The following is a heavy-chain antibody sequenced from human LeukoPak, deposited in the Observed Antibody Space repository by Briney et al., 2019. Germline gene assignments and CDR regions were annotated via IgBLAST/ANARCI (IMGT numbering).Heavy chain of an antibody. CDR3: ARDLYY. Sequence: PGRSLRLSCAASGFTFSSYAMHWARQAPGKGLEWVAVISYDGSNKYYADSVKGRFTISRDNSKNTLYLQMNSLRAEDTAVYYCARDLYYWGQGTLVTVSS. CDR1: GFTFSSYA. V-gene: IGHV3-30*04. CDR2: ISYDGSNK. J-gene: IGHJ4*02.